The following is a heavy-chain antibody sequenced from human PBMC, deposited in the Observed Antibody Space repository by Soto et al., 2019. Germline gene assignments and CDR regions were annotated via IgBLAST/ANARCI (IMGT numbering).Heavy chain of an antibody. J-gene: IGHJ4*02. Sequence: SVKVSCKASGGTFSSYAISWVRQAPGQGLEWMGGIIPIFGTADYAQKFQGRVTITADVSTSTAYMELSSLRSEDTAVYYCARESRYCSGGSCYFLAGIDYWGQGTLVTVSS. D-gene: IGHD2-15*01. CDR3: ARESRYCSGGSCYFLAGIDY. CDR2: IIPIFGTA. V-gene: IGHV1-69*13. CDR1: GGTFSSYA.